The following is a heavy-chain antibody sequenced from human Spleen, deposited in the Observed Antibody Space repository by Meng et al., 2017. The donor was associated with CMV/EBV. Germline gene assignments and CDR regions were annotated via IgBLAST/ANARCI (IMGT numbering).Heavy chain of an antibody. CDR2: VYYSGST. D-gene: IGHD1-26*01. J-gene: IGHJ4*02. Sequence: SETLSLTCTVSNGSISSSDYYWSWIRQPPGKGLEWIGYVYYSGSTNYNPSLKSRVTISVDTSKNQFSLKLSSVTAADTAVYYCARDIVGAKVLDYWGQGTLVTVSS. CDR3: ARDIVGAKVLDY. CDR1: NGSISSSDYY. V-gene: IGHV4-61*08.